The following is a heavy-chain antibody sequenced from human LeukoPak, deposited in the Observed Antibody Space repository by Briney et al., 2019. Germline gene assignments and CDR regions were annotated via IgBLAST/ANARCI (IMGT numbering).Heavy chain of an antibody. CDR1: GVSISSYY. V-gene: IGHV4-4*07. Sequence: SETLSLTCTVSGVSISSYYWSWIRQPAGKGLEWVGRIYTSGSTNYNPSLKSRVTMSVDTSKNQFSLKLSSVTAADTAVYYCARDLEGVLRFLEWDKSWWFDPWGQGTLVTVSS. J-gene: IGHJ5*02. CDR3: ARDLEGVLRFLEWDKSWWFDP. D-gene: IGHD3-3*01. CDR2: IYTSGST.